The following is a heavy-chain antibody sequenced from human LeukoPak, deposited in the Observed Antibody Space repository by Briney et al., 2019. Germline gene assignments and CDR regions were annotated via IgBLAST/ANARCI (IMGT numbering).Heavy chain of an antibody. CDR1: GGSFSGYY. V-gene: IGHV4-34*01. CDR2: INHSGST. J-gene: IGHJ5*02. CDR3: ARGQVPAARGYNWFDP. D-gene: IGHD2-2*01. Sequence: PPETLSLTCAVYGGSFSGYYWSWIRQPPGKGLEWIGEINHSGSTNYNPSLKSRVTISVDTSKKQFSLRLTSMIAADTALYYCARGQVPAARGYNWFDPWGQGTLVTVSS.